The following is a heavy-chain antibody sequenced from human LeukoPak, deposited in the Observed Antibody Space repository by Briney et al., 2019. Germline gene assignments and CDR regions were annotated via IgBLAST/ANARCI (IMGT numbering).Heavy chain of an antibody. Sequence: ASVKVSCKASGYTFTSYYMHWVRQAPGQGLEWMGIINPSGGSTSYAQKFQGRVTMTRDTSTSTVYMELSSLRSEDTAVYYCARGNLAAAGSLFYYYGMDVWGQGTTVTVSS. J-gene: IGHJ6*02. CDR1: GYTFTSYY. D-gene: IGHD6-13*01. V-gene: IGHV1-46*01. CDR3: ARGNLAAAGSLFYYYGMDV. CDR2: INPSGGST.